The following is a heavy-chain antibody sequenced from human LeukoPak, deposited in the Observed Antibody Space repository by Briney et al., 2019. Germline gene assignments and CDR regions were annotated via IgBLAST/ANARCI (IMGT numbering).Heavy chain of an antibody. CDR1: GDTFTGDY. CDR3: ARGLKGNNWFDP. Sequence: SVSVSCEASGDTFTGDYIGGGRHAPGQGVWWRGWNKPNRGGTNYTQKFQGRVTMTRDTSISTAYMELSRLRSDDTAVYYCARGLKGNNWFDPWGQGTLVTVSS. V-gene: IGHV1-2*02. CDR2: NKPNRGGT. J-gene: IGHJ5*02.